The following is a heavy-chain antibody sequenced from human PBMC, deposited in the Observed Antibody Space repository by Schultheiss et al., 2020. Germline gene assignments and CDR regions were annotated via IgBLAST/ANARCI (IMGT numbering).Heavy chain of an antibody. CDR2: INHSGST. CDR3: ARVRYCSSTSCYPEFDY. D-gene: IGHD2-2*01. CDR1: GGSISSYY. J-gene: IGHJ4*02. Sequence: SATLSLTCTVSGGSISSYYWSWIRQPPGKGLEWIGEINHSGSTNYNPSLKSRVTISVDTSKNQFSLKLSSVTAADTAVYYCARVRYCSSTSCYPEFDYWGQGTLVTVSS. V-gene: IGHV4-34*01.